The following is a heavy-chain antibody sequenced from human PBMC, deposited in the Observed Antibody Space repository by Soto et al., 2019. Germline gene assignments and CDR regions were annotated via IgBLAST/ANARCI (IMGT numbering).Heavy chain of an antibody. J-gene: IGHJ5*02. D-gene: IGHD4-4*01. V-gene: IGHV4-34*01. CDR1: GGSFSGYY. CDR3: AGSPTTVTTLFRFAP. Sequence: PSETLSLTCAVYGGSFSGYYWSWIRQPPGKGLEWIGEINHSGSTNYNPSLKSRVTISVDTSKNQFSLKLSSVTAADTAVYYCAGSPTTVTTLFRFAPWGQGTLVTVSS. CDR2: INHSGST.